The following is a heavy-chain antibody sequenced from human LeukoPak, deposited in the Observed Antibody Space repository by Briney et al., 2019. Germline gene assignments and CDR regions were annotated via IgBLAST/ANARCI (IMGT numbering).Heavy chain of an antibody. Sequence: GGSLRLSCAASGFTFSSYAMSWVRQAPGKGLEWVSAVSGSGGSTYYADSVKGRFTISRDNSKNTLYLQMNSLRVEDTAIYYCAKDGISGWYGNHFDFWGQGTLVTGSS. CDR2: VSGSGGST. CDR1: GFTFSSYA. J-gene: IGHJ4*02. CDR3: AKDGISGWYGNHFDF. D-gene: IGHD6-19*01. V-gene: IGHV3-23*01.